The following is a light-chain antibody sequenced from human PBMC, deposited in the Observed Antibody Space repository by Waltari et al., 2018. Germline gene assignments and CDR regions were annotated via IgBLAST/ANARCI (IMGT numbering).Light chain of an antibody. CDR1: QSVRGT. J-gene: IGKJ1*01. Sequence: EIVLPQSPGTLSLSPGDRATLSCRASQSVRGTLAWYQQKPGQPPRLLIYAASIRATGIPDRFSGSGSGTDFTLTISRLEPEDFAVYYCQHYVRLPVTFGQGTKVEIK. V-gene: IGKV3-20*01. CDR2: AAS. CDR3: QHYVRLPVT.